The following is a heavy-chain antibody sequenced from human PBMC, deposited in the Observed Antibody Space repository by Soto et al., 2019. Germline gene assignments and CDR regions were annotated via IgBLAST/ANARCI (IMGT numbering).Heavy chain of an antibody. CDR2: IYYSGST. CDR1: SGSIINFY. V-gene: IGHV4-59*08. D-gene: IGHD3-16*02. Sequence: SETLSLTCTVSSGSIINFYWSWIRQPPGKGLEWIGYIYYSGSTNYNPSLKSRVTISVDTSKNQFSLKLSSVTAAGTAVYYCARHSSDYVWGSYRYFDYWGQGTLVTVSS. CDR3: ARHSSDYVWGSYRYFDY. J-gene: IGHJ4*02.